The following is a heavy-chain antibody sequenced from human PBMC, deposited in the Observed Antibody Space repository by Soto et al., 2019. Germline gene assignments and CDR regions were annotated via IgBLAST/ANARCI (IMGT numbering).Heavy chain of an antibody. D-gene: IGHD2-2*01. CDR1: GFTFSSYA. CDR2: ISYDGSNK. J-gene: IGHJ3*02. Sequence: QVQLVESGGGVVQPGRSLRLSCAASGFTFSSYAMHWVRQAPGKGLEWVAVISYDGSNKYYADSVKGRFTISRDNSKNTLSLQMNSLRPEDTAVYYCARESTHAFDIWGQGTMVTVSS. CDR3: ARESTHAFDI. V-gene: IGHV3-30-3*01.